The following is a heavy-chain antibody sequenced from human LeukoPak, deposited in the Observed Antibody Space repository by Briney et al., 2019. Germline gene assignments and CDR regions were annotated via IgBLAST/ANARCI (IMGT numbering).Heavy chain of an antibody. J-gene: IGHJ4*02. V-gene: IGHV4-38-2*02. CDR2: IYHSGST. D-gene: IGHD5-12*01. CDR3: ASLVGSSYDLDLDY. CDR1: GYSISSGYY. Sequence: SETLSLTCTVSGYSISSGYYWGWIRQPPGKGLEWVGSIYHSGSTYYNPSLKSRVTISVDTSKNQFSLKLSSVTAADTAVYYCASLVGSSYDLDLDYWGQGTLVTVSS.